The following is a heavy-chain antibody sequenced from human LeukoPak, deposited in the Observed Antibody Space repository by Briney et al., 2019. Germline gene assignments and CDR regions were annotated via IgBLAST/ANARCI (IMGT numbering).Heavy chain of an antibody. J-gene: IGHJ4*02. V-gene: IGHV2-70*04. CDR3: ARIDESSGYYYDY. D-gene: IGHD3-22*01. CDR2: IDWDDHK. Sequence: SGPALMRPTQTLTLTCTFSGFSLSRSGMRVSWIRQPPGKALEWLARIDWDDHKFYSTSLKTRLTISKDTSNNQVVLTMTDRDPVDTATYYYARIDESSGYYYDYWGQGTLVTVSS. CDR1: GFSLSRSGMR.